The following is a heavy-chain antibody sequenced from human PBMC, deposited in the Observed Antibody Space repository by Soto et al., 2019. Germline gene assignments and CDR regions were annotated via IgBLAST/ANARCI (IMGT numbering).Heavy chain of an antibody. D-gene: IGHD6-19*01. CDR3: VQTTGWPGFDF. V-gene: IGHV3-30*14. Sequence: GGSLRLSCAATGFTFNDYAIHWVRQTPGKGLEWVAVISYDGSNKYYADSLKGRFTISRDNSKNTLYLQMNSLRAEDTAVYYCVQTTGWPGFDFWGQGTLVTVSS. CDR1: GFTFNDYA. J-gene: IGHJ4*02. CDR2: ISYDGSNK.